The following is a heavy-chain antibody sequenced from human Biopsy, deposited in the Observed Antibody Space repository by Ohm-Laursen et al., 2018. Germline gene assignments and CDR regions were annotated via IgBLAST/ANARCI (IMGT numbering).Heavy chain of an antibody. CDR3: ATKLTGYFHH. Sequence: SVKVSCNVPGGTFSNYGVNWVRQAPGQGLEWLGGNIPILGTGNHAQKFPDRVTVAADTSTSTATMELRSLRSEDTAVYYCATKLTGYFHHWGQGTLVIVSS. J-gene: IGHJ1*01. V-gene: IGHV1-69*06. D-gene: IGHD3-9*01. CDR2: NIPILGTG. CDR1: GGTFSNYG.